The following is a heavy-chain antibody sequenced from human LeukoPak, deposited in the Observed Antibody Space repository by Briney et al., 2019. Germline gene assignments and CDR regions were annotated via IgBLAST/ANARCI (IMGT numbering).Heavy chain of an antibody. CDR2: IYYSEST. J-gene: IGHJ4*02. D-gene: IGHD1-26*01. CDR3: ARLQVRSRWELLRGYFDY. CDR1: GGSISSSSYY. Sequence: SETLSLTCTVSGGSISSSSYYWGWIPQPPGKGLEWIGSIYYSESTYYNPSLKSRVTISVDTSKNQFSLKLSSVTAADTAVYYCARLQVRSRWELLRGYFDYWGQGTLVTVSS. V-gene: IGHV4-39*01.